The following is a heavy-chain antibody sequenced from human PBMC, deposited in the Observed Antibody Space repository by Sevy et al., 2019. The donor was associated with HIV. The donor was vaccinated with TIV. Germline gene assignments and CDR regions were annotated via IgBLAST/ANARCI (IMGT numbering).Heavy chain of an antibody. CDR3: ARDRVDTVTTTPTVGYYYYGMDV. V-gene: IGHV3-30-3*01. D-gene: IGHD4-17*01. CDR2: ISYDGSNK. CDR1: GFTFSSYA. Sequence: GGSLRLSCAASGFTFSSYAMHWVRQAPGKGLEWVAVISYDGSNKYYANSVKGRVTISRDNSKNTLYLQMNSLRAEDTAVYYCARDRVDTVTTTPTVGYYYYGMDVWGQGTTVTVSS. J-gene: IGHJ6*02.